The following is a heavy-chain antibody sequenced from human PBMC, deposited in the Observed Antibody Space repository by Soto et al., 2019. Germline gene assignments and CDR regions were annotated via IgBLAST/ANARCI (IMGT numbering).Heavy chain of an antibody. Sequence: QVQLQESGPGLVKPSQTLSLTCTVSGGSISSGGYYWSWIRQHPGKGLEWIGYNYYSGSTYNNPSLKRPVTISVDTSKSQLSLEWGSVTAPGTGVYCCASDTDFRRRLSRASDTCGQGRIVTLPS. D-gene: IGHD3-3*01. J-gene: IGHJ3*02. V-gene: IGHV4-31*01. CDR2: NYYSGST. CDR3: ASDTDFRRRLSRASDT. CDR1: GGSISSGGYY.